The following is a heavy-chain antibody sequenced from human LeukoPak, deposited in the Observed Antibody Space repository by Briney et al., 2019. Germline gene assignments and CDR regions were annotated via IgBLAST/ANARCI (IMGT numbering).Heavy chain of an antibody. D-gene: IGHD1-26*01. J-gene: IGHJ5*02. CDR2: IYHSATT. CDR3: ARQSVGWFDP. CDR1: GGSISSYY. V-gene: IGHV4-59*08. Sequence: SETLSLTCTVSGGSISSYYWSWIRQPPGKGLEWIGYIYHSATTKYNPSLKSRVTMSVDTSKNQFSLNLSSVTAADTAVYYCARQSVGWFDPWGQGTLVTVSS.